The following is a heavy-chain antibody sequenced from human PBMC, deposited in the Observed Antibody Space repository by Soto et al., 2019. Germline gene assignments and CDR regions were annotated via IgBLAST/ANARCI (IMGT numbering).Heavy chain of an antibody. J-gene: IGHJ3*02. Sequence: PGESLKISCKGFGYSFTNYWIAWVRQMPGQGLEWMGIIYPGDSDTTYNPSFQGHVTISADKSISTAYLQWASLEASDTAMYYCARQKLWMATINNDAFDIWGQGTMVTV. CDR1: GYSFTNYW. V-gene: IGHV5-51*01. CDR2: IYPGDSDT. D-gene: IGHD2-21*01. CDR3: ARQKLWMATINNDAFDI.